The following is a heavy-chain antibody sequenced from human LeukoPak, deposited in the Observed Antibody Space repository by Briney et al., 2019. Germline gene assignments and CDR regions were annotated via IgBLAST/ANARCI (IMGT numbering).Heavy chain of an antibody. CDR1: GFTFSSYS. D-gene: IGHD6-13*01. CDR3: ARDPYSSSWFDY. V-gene: IGHV3-21*01. CDR2: ISSSSSYI. Sequence: PGGSLRLSCAASGFTFSSYSMNWVRQAPGKGLEWVSSISSSSSYIYYADSVKGRFTISRDNAKNSLYLQMNSLRVEDTAVYYCARDPYSSSWFDYWGQGTLVTVSS. J-gene: IGHJ4*02.